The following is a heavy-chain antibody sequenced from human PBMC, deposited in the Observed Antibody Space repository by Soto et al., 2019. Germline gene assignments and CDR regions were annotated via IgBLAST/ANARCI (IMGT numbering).Heavy chain of an antibody. CDR2: IYYSGST. CDR1: GGSFSSYY. Sequence: SQTLSLTCTVSGGSFSSYYWSWTRQPPGKGLEWIGYIYYSGSTNYNPSLKSRVTISVDTSKSEFSLKLRSVTAADTAVYYCSGAYPDESVGYWGQGTAVTVSS. CDR3: SGAYPDESVGY. J-gene: IGHJ4*02. V-gene: IGHV4-59*01. D-gene: IGHD2-15*01.